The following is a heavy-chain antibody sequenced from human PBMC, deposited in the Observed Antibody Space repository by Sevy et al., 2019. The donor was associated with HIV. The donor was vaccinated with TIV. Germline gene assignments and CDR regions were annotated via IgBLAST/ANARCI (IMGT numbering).Heavy chain of an antibody. CDR2: ISVYGET. CDR1: GYTFNNYG. V-gene: IGHV1-18*01. D-gene: IGHD3-10*01. J-gene: IGHJ4*02. Sequence: ASVKVSCKTSGYTFNNYGISWVREAPGQGVEWMGWISVYGETNYAQKVQDRLTVTTDKSTATAYMELRSLRSDDTAVYYCARGLYFDFGAYWGQGTLVTVSS. CDR3: ARGLYFDFGAY.